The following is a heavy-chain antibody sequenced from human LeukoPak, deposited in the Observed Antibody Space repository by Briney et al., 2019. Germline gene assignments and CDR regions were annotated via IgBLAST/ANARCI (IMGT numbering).Heavy chain of an antibody. CDR1: GGSISSYY. J-gene: IGHJ5*02. CDR2: IYTSGST. V-gene: IGHV4-4*07. CDR3: ARMPVDPSMDWFDP. Sequence: SETLSLTCTVSGGSISSYYWSWIRQPAGKGLEWIGRIYTSGSTNYNPSLKSRVTMSVDTSKNQFSLKLSSVTAADTAVYYCARMPVDPSMDWFDPWGQGTLVTVSS. D-gene: IGHD2/OR15-2a*01.